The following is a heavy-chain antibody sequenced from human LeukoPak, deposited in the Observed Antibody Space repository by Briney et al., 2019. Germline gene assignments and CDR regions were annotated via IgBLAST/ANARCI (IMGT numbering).Heavy chain of an antibody. J-gene: IGHJ6*03. D-gene: IGHD3-16*01. Sequence: SETLSLTCTVSGGSISSNNYYWAWIRQPPGKGLEWIGTIYYSGSTYYNPSLKSRCTIFVDTSKNHFSLNVSSVTAADTAVYSCARCSKFSYASRYNYYMDAWGKGTTVSVSS. CDR1: GGSISSNNYY. CDR2: IYYSGST. CDR3: ARCSKFSYASRYNYYMDA. V-gene: IGHV4-39*02.